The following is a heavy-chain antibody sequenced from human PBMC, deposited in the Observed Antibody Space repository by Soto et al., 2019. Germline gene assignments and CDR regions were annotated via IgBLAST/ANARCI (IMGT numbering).Heavy chain of an antibody. J-gene: IGHJ5*02. V-gene: IGHV4-59*01. CDR2: IFYSGST. CDR3: ERVYDFWSGYYRFDP. D-gene: IGHD3-3*01. Sequence: PSETLSLTCTVSGGSISSYFWSWIRQPPGKGLEWIGYIFYSGSTDSNPSLKSRVTISLDTSKNQFSLKLSSVTAADTAVYYCERVYDFWSGYYRFDPWGQGTLVTVSS. CDR1: GGSISSYF.